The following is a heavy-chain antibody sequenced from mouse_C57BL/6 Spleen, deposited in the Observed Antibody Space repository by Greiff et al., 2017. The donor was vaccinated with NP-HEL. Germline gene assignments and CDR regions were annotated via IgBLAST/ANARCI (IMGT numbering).Heavy chain of an antibody. D-gene: IGHD1-1*01. CDR1: GYTFTSYW. CDR2: IYPSDSET. V-gene: IGHV1-61*01. J-gene: IGHJ2*01. Sequence: QVQLQQPGAELVRPGSSVKLSCKASGYTFTSYWMDWVKQRPGQGLEWIGNIYPSDSETHYNQKFKDKATLTVDKSSSTAYMQLSSLTSEDSAVFYCAFITTVEGYWGQGTTLTVSS. CDR3: AFITTVEGY.